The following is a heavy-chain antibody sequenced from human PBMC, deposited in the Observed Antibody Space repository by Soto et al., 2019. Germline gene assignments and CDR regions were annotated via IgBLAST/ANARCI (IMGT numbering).Heavy chain of an antibody. Sequence: GASVKVSCKASGYTFTGYYMHWVRQAPGQGLEWMGWINPNSGGTNYAQKFQGWVTMTRDTSISTAYMELSRLRSDDTAVYYCAREDKLVPAAIGYYYGMDVWGQGTTVTVSS. CDR3: AREDKLVPAAIGYYYGMDV. V-gene: IGHV1-2*04. CDR1: GYTFTGYY. D-gene: IGHD2-2*02. CDR2: INPNSGGT. J-gene: IGHJ6*02.